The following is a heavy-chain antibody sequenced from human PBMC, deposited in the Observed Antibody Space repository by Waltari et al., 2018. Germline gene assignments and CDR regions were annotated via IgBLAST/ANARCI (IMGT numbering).Heavy chain of an antibody. CDR2: INTDGSST. CDR3: ARALFLYHYYYYMDV. Sequence: EVQLVESGGGLVQPGGSLRLSCAASGFTFSSYWMHWVRQAPGKGLVWVSRINTDGSSTSYADSVRGRFTISRDNAKNTLYLQMNSLRAEDTAVYYCARALFLYHYYYYMDVWGKGTTVTVSS. V-gene: IGHV3-74*01. CDR1: GFTFSSYW. J-gene: IGHJ6*03. D-gene: IGHD2-21*01.